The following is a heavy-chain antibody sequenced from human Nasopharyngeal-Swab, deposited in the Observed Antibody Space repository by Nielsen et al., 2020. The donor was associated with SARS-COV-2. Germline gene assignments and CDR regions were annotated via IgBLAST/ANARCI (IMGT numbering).Heavy chain of an antibody. CDR1: GFNFRSYW. D-gene: IGHD1-26*01. J-gene: IGHJ1*01. CDR3: ARGAVSGTLYAEYFQY. Sequence: GESLKISCATSGFNFRSYWMHWVRQSPGKGLLWVSRIDNDGAITNYADSVKGRFTISRDNAKNTLFLQMNSLRTEDTAVYYCARGAVSGTLYAEYFQYWGQGTLVTVSS. CDR2: IDNDGAIT. V-gene: IGHV3-74*01.